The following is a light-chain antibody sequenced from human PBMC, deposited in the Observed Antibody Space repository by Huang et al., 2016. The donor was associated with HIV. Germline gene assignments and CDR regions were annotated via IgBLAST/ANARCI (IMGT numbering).Light chain of an antibody. CDR1: QSISFY. V-gene: IGKV3-11*01. CDR3: QHRSNWPRT. Sequence: EIVLTQSPATLSLSPGERANLCCRASQSISFYLGWYQQKPGQAPRLLISDSSNRATGIPARFSGSGSGTDFTRTISSLEPEDFAVYYCQHRSNWPRTFGQGTKVEIK. CDR2: DSS. J-gene: IGKJ1*01.